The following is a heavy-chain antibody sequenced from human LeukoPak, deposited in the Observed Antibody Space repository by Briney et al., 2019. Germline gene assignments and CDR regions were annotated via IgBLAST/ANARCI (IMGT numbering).Heavy chain of an antibody. V-gene: IGHV1-18*04. J-gene: IGHJ3*02. CDR2: ISAYNGNT. Sequence: ASVKVSCKASGYTFTGYYMHWVRQAPGQGLEWVGWISAYNGNTNYAQKLQGRVTMTTDTSTSTAYMELSSLRSEDTAVYYCARVKSYYYDTSDKDAFDIWGQGTMVTVSS. D-gene: IGHD3-22*01. CDR3: ARVKSYYYDTSDKDAFDI. CDR1: GYTFTGYY.